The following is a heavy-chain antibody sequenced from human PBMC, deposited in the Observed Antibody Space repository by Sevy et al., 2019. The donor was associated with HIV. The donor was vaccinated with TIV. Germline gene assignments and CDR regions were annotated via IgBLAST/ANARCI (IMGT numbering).Heavy chain of an antibody. Sequence: SETLSLTCAVYGGSFSGYYWSWIRQPPGKGLEWIGEINHSGSTNYNPSLKSRVTISVDTSKNQFSLKLSSVTAADTTVYYCARVPADSRGWFDYWGQGTLVTVSS. J-gene: IGHJ4*02. CDR2: INHSGST. V-gene: IGHV4-34*01. D-gene: IGHD3-22*01. CDR1: GGSFSGYY. CDR3: ARVPADSRGWFDY.